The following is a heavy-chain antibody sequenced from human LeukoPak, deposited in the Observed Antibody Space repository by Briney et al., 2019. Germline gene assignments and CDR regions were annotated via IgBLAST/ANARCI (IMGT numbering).Heavy chain of an antibody. D-gene: IGHD6-13*01. CDR3: AKVKVAAAGIFFDY. CDR1: GFTFSSYG. Sequence: PGGSLRLSCAASGFTFSSYGMHWVRQAPGKGLEWVAFIRYDGSNKYYADSVKGRFTISRDNSKNTLYLQMNSLRAEDTAVYYCAKVKVAAAGIFFDYWGQGTLVTVSS. CDR2: IRYDGSNK. V-gene: IGHV3-30*02. J-gene: IGHJ4*02.